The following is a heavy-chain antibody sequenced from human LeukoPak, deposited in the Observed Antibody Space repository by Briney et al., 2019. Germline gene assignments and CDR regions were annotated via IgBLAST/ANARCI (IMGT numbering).Heavy chain of an antibody. J-gene: IGHJ5*02. CDR1: GGSFSGYY. Sequence: SETLSLTCAVYGGSFSGYYWSWIRQPPGKGLEWIGEINHSGSTNYNPSLKSRLTISVDTSKTQFSLKLSSATAADTAVYYCARLKSLYVKPLAKHGWFDPWGQGTLVTVSS. CDR2: INHSGST. D-gene: IGHD3-16*02. V-gene: IGHV4-34*01. CDR3: ARLKSLYVKPLAKHGWFDP.